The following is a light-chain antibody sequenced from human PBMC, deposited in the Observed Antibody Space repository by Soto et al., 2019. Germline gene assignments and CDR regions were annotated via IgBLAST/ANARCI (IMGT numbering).Light chain of an antibody. CDR2: WAS. V-gene: IGKV4-1*01. J-gene: IGKJ1*01. CDR1: QSVLYSSNNQNY. CDR3: QQYYSTPRT. Sequence: DIVMTQSPDSLAVSLGERATINCKSSQSVLYSSNNQNYLAWYQRKPGQPPKLLIYWASTREFGVPDRFSGSGSGTDFTLTISSLQAEDVAVYYCQQYYSTPRTFGHGTKVDIK.